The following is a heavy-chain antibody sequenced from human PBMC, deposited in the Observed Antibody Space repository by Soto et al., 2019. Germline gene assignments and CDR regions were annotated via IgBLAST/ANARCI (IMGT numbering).Heavy chain of an antibody. CDR2: IYSRGNT. J-gene: IGHJ5*02. CDR3: SRGQRFSDWFDP. CDR1: GGTISGYY. Sequence: SETLSLTCTVSGGTISGYYWTWIRQPAGKGLVWIGRIYSRGNTNYNPSLQSRVTMSLDTSNNQFSLRLTSVTAADTAVYYCSRGQRFSDWFDPWGHGTLVTVSS. D-gene: IGHD3-3*01. V-gene: IGHV4-4*07.